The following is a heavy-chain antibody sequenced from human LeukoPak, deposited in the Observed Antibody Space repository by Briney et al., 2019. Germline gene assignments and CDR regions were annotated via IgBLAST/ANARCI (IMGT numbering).Heavy chain of an antibody. CDR2: IKQDGSDK. CDR3: ARVRCSSNSCFPDH. J-gene: IGHJ4*02. V-gene: IGHV3-7*01. D-gene: IGHD2-2*01. CDR1: GFTFSTYW. Sequence: HPGGSLRLSCAASGFTFSTYWMSWVRQAPGKGLEWVANIKQDGSDKYYVDSVKGRFTISRDNAKNSLFLQMNSLRAEDTAVYYCARVRCSSNSCFPDHWGQGTLVTVSS.